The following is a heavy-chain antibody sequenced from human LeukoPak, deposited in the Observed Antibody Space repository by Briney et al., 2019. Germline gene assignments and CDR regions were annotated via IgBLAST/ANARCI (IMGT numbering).Heavy chain of an antibody. CDR2: IYHSGSP. J-gene: IGHJ4*02. Sequence: SGTLSLTCAVSGGSISSNNWWGWVRQPPGKGLEWIGEIYHSGSPNYNPSLKSRVTISVDKSRNHFSLNPSSVTAADTAVYYCARVNINNWHSCDYWGQGTLDTVSS. CDR3: ARVNINNWHSCDY. D-gene: IGHD1-1*01. V-gene: IGHV4-4*02. CDR1: GGSISSNNW.